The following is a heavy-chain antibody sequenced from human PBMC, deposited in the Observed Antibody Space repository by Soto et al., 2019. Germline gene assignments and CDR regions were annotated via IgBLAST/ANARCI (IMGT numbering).Heavy chain of an antibody. J-gene: IGHJ4*01. D-gene: IGHD3-9*01. CDR1: GFPFRNYG. CDR2: IWFDGSRT. V-gene: IGHV3-33*01. CDR3: ARDIGSTSYILDY. Sequence: GGSLRLSCAASGFPFRNYGLHWVRQAPGKGLEWVAVIWFDGSRTYYPDSVKGRFTISRDDYKNTLYLQMNSMRAEDTAIYYCARDIGSTSYILDYWGQGTLVTVSS.